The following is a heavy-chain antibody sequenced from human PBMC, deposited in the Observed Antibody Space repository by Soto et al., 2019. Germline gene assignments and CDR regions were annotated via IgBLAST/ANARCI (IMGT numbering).Heavy chain of an antibody. J-gene: IGHJ6*02. CDR3: ARDRGRITMVRAKLHKYYYYGMDV. D-gene: IGHD3-10*01. CDR1: GFTFSSYA. CDR2: ISYDGSNK. Sequence: GGSLRLSCAASGFTFSSYAMHWVRQAPGKGLEWVAVISYDGSNKYYADSVKGRFTISRDNSKNTLYLQMNSLRAEDTAVYYCARDRGRITMVRAKLHKYYYYGMDVWGQGTTGTVSS. V-gene: IGHV3-30-3*01.